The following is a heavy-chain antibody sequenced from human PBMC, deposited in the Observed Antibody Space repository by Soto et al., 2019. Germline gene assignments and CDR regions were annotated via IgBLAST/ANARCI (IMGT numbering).Heavy chain of an antibody. V-gene: IGHV1-2*04. CDR2: INPNSGGT. J-gene: IGHJ3*02. D-gene: IGHD6-19*01. CDR1: GYTFTGYY. Sequence: SVKVSCKASGYTFTGYYMHWVRQAPGQGLEWMGWINPNSGGTNYAQKFQGWVTMTRDTSISTAYMELSRLRSDDTAVYYCARYSSGWYRARDAFDIWGQGTMVTVSS. CDR3: ARYSSGWYRARDAFDI.